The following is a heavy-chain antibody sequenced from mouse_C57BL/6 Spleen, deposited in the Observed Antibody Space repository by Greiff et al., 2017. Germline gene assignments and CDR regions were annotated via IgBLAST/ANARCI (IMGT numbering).Heavy chain of an antibody. D-gene: IGHD2-1*01. CDR1: GYAFSSYW. CDR3: ARGGYGNYAYAIDY. V-gene: IGHV1-80*01. Sequence: QVQLKESGAELVKPGASVKISCKASGYAFSSYWMNWVKQRPGKGLEWIGQIYPGDGDTNYNGKFKGKATLTADKSSSTAYIQLSSLTSEDSAVYVCARGGYGNYAYAIDYWGQGTSVTVSS. CDR2: IYPGDGDT. J-gene: IGHJ4*01.